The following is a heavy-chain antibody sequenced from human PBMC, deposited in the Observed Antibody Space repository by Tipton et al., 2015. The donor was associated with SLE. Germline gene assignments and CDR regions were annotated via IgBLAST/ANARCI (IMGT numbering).Heavy chain of an antibody. D-gene: IGHD3-16*02. CDR2: INHSGGT. J-gene: IGHJ4*02. Sequence: TLSLTCAVYGGSFSDYYWNWIRLPPGKGLEWIGEINHSGGTNYSPSLKSRVTISTDTSKNQFSLKLTSVTAADTAVYYCARSSSIRLGELSSPFDYWGQGTLVTVSS. V-gene: IGHV4-34*01. CDR1: GGSFSDYY. CDR3: ARSSSIRLGELSSPFDY.